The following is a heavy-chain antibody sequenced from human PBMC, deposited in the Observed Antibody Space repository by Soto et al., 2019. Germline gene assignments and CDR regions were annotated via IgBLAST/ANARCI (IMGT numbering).Heavy chain of an antibody. Sequence: GGSLRLSCAASGFTLSSYWMSWVRQAPGKGLEWVANIKQDGSEKYYVDSVKGRFTISRDNAKNSLYLQMKSLRAEDTAVYYCARDFYGGYTYGPGDYWGQGALVTVSS. CDR3: ARDFYGGYTYGPGDY. J-gene: IGHJ4*02. CDR1: GFTLSSYW. D-gene: IGHD5-18*01. CDR2: IKQDGSEK. V-gene: IGHV3-7*01.